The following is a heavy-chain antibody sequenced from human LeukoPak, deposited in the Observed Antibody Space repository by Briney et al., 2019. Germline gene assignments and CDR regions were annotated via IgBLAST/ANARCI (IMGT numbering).Heavy chain of an antibody. CDR2: IYSGGST. CDR3: ASHKGGYGDYGCFDY. V-gene: IGHV3-66*04. Sequence: GGSLRLSCAASGFTVSSNYMSWVRQAPGKGLEWVSVIYSGGSTYYADSVKGRFTISRDNSKNTLYLQMNSLRAEDTAVYYCASHKGGYGDYGCFDYWSQGTLVTVSS. D-gene: IGHD4-17*01. J-gene: IGHJ4*02. CDR1: GFTVSSNY.